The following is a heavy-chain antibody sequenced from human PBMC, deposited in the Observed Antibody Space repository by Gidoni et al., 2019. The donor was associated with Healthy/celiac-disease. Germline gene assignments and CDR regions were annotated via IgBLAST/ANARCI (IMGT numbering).Heavy chain of an antibody. CDR3: ARDMDTAMGRWFDP. CDR2: ISSSGSTI. J-gene: IGHJ5*02. CDR1: GFTFSDYY. D-gene: IGHD5-18*01. V-gene: IGHV3-11*01. Sequence: QVQLVESGGGLVKPGGSRRLSCAASGFTFSDYYMSWIRQAPGKGLEWVSYISSSGSTISYADSVKGRFTISRDNAKNSLYLQMNSLRAEATAVYYCARDMDTAMGRWFDPWGQGTLVTVSS.